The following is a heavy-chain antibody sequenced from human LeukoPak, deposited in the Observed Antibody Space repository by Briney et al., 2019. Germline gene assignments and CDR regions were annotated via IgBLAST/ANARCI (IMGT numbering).Heavy chain of an antibody. Sequence: GASVKVSCKVSGYGLNELSMHWVRQAPGKGLEWMGGFDPKDGETIYAQKFQGRVTMTEDTVTDTAHMELSSLRSEDTAVYYCATDFRRGDALDVWGQGTMVIVSA. V-gene: IGHV1-24*01. CDR2: FDPKDGET. CDR3: ATDFRRGDALDV. CDR1: GYGLNELS. D-gene: IGHD1-26*01. J-gene: IGHJ3*01.